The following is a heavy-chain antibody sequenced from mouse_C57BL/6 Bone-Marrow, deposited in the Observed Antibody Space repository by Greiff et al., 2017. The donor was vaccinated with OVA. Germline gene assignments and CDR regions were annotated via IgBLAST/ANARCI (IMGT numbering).Heavy chain of an antibody. V-gene: IGHV1-82*01. D-gene: IGHD1-1*01. CDR1: GYAFSSSW. CDR3: ARGAYGSSHWYFDV. J-gene: IGHJ1*03. CDR2: IYPGDGDT. Sequence: QVQLKESGPELVKPGASVKISCKASGYAFSSSWMNWVKQRPGKGLEWIGRIYPGDGDTNYNGKFKGKATLTADKSSSTAYMQLSSLTSEDSAVYFCARGAYGSSHWYFDVWGTGTTVTVSS.